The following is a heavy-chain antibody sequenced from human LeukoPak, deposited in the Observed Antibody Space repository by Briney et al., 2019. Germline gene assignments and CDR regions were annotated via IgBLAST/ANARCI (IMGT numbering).Heavy chain of an antibody. Sequence: GGSLRLSCAASGFTFSSYEMNWVRQAPGKGLEWVSYTSSSGSTIYYADSVKGRFTISRDNAKNSLYLQMSSLRAEDTAVYYCARDPTYDSSGYGAQYYFDYWGQGTLVTVSS. CDR3: ARDPTYDSSGYGAQYYFDY. V-gene: IGHV3-48*03. D-gene: IGHD3-22*01. CDR2: TSSSGSTI. CDR1: GFTFSSYE. J-gene: IGHJ4*02.